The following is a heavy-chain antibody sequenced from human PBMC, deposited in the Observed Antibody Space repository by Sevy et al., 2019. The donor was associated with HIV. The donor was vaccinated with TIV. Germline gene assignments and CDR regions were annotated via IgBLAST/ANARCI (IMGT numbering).Heavy chain of an antibody. CDR3: ARYCVSTSCYQGGFEY. CDR2: IYYSGST. CDR1: GGSISSGNHY. V-gene: IGHV4-39*01. D-gene: IGHD2-2*01. J-gene: IGHJ4*02. Sequence: SETLSLTCTVSGGSISSGNHYWGWIRQPPGKGLEWIGNIYYSGSTHYSPSLKSRVTISVDTSKNQFSLRLSSVTAADTAVYYCARYCVSTSCYQGGFEYWGQGTLVTVSS.